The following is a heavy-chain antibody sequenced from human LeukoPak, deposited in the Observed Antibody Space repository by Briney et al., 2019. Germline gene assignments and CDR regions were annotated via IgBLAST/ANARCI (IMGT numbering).Heavy chain of an antibody. CDR1: GFTFSSYW. D-gene: IGHD3-9*01. CDR2: IKQDGSEK. Sequence: PGGSLRLSCAASGFTFSSYWMSWVRQAPGKGLEWVANIKQDGSEKYYADSVKGRFTISRDNSKNTLYLQMNSLRPEDTAVYYCTKVTGFVWLFPFDSWGQGTLVTVSS. CDR3: TKVTGFVWLFPFDS. V-gene: IGHV3-7*02. J-gene: IGHJ4*02.